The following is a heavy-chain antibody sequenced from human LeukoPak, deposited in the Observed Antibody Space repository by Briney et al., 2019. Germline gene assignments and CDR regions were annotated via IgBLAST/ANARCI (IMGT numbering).Heavy chain of an antibody. D-gene: IGHD3-22*01. CDR3: AKRGVVIRVILVGFHKEAYYFDS. J-gene: IGHJ4*02. Sequence: GSLRLSCAGSGITLSNYGMTWVRQAPGKGLEWVAGISDSGGRTNYADSVKGRFTISRDNPKNTLYLQMNSLRAEDTAVYFCAKRGVVIRVILVGFHKEAYYFDSWVQGALVTVSS. V-gene: IGHV3-23*01. CDR2: ISDSGGRT. CDR1: GITLSNYG.